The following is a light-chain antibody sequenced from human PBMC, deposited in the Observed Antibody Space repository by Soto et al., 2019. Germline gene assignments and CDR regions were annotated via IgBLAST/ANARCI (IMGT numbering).Light chain of an antibody. Sequence: LTHPASVSGSPGQTMTISCTGTSSDVGGYNAVSWYQHRPGKAPKLIIYEVTHRPAGISDRFSASKFGNTASLTISGLQAEDEGDYYCNSFRVNRLYVFGTGTKVTVL. J-gene: IGLJ1*01. CDR2: EVT. CDR1: SSDVGGYNA. CDR3: NSFRVNRLYV. V-gene: IGLV2-14*01.